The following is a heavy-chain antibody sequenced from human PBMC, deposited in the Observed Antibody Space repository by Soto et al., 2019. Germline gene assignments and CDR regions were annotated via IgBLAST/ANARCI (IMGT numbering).Heavy chain of an antibody. CDR3: AMVDSYDSSGYYGY. CDR1: GYTFTIYG. Sequence: QVQLVQSGAEVKKPGASVKVSCKASGYTFTIYGISWVRQAPGQGLEWMGWISGYNGNTDYAQNLQDRVTLTTDASTSSVYMELRSLRSDDTAVYYCAMVDSYDSSGYYGYWCQGTLITVSS. CDR2: ISGYNGNT. J-gene: IGHJ4*02. V-gene: IGHV1-18*04. D-gene: IGHD3-22*01.